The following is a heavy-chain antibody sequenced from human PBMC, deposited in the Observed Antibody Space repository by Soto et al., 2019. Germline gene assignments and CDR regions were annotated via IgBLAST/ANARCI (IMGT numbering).Heavy chain of an antibody. D-gene: IGHD2-2*01. CDR2: ISSSSSYI. CDR3: ASGGEYCSSTSCYAGCHY. V-gene: IGHV3-21*01. CDR1: GFTFSSYS. J-gene: IGHJ4*02. Sequence: EVQLVESGGGLVNPGGSLRLSCAASGFTFSSYSMNWVRQAPGKGLEWVSSISSSSSYIYYADSVKGRFTISGDNAKNSLYRQMNSLRAEDTAVYYCASGGEYCSSTSCYAGCHYWGQGTLVTVSS.